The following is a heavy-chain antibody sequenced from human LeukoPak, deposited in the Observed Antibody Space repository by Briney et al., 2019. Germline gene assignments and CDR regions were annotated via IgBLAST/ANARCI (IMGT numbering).Heavy chain of an antibody. Sequence: GGSLRLSCAASGFTFSSYGMHWVRQAPGTGLKWVSRIYRDGSTTDYADSVKGRFSISRDNSKNTLYLDMNSLRAEDTSVYYCARELRIAAAGGFDYWGQGTLVTVSS. V-gene: IGHV3-74*01. CDR3: ARELRIAAAGGFDY. CDR1: GFTFSSYG. J-gene: IGHJ4*02. D-gene: IGHD6-13*01. CDR2: IYRDGSTT.